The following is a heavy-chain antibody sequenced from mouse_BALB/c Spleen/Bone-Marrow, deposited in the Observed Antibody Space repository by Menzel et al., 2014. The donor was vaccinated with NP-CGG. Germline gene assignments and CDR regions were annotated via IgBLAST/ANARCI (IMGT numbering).Heavy chain of an antibody. CDR1: GFSLTSNG. D-gene: IGHD2-10*01. CDR2: IWAGGST. J-gene: IGHJ2*01. V-gene: IGHV2-9*02. CDR3: ARASTYYGNYFDY. Sequence: VMLVESGPGLVAPSQSLSIICIVSGFSLTSNGVHWVRQPPGKGLEWLGVIWAGGSTNYNSALMSRLSISKDNSKSXVFLKMNSLQTDDTAMYYCARASTYYGNYFDYWGQGTTLTVSS.